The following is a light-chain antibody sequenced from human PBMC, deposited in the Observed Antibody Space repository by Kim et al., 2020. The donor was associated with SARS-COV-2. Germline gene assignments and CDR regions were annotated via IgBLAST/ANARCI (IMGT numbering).Light chain of an antibody. CDR1: SLRTYY. V-gene: IGLV3-19*01. CDR2: GKN. CDR3: NSRDNNDNVL. J-gene: IGLJ2*01. Sequence: VAMGQTVRITYQGDSLRTYYTTWFQQKPGQAPIVVFYGKNNRPSGIPHRFSGSSSGNTASLTITATQAGDEADYYCNSRDNNDNVLFGGGPQLTVL.